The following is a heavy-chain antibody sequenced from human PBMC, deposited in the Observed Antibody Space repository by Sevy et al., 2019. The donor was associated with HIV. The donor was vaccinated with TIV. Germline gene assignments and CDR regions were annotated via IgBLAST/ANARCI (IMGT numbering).Heavy chain of an antibody. CDR1: GYTFTDYY. CDR3: ARVTRLRSFDY. D-gene: IGHD5-12*01. Sequence: ASVKVACKASGYTFTDYYMHWVRQAPGQWLEWMGWINPNSSATNYAQKFQGRVTMTRDTSISTAYMELSRLRSDDTAVYYCARVTRLRSFDYWGQGTLVTVSS. CDR2: INPNSSAT. J-gene: IGHJ4*02. V-gene: IGHV1-2*02.